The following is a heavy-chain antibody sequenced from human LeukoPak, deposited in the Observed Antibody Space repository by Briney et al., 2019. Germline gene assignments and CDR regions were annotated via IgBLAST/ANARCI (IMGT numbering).Heavy chain of an antibody. Sequence: PGGSLRLSCEASGFTFSSYALSWVRQAPGKGLEWVSSISGSSIYIYYADSVKGRFTISRDNAKNSLYLQMNSLRAEDTAVYYCARDPPYYDSSGYYYDYWGQGTLVTVSS. V-gene: IGHV3-21*01. J-gene: IGHJ4*02. CDR1: GFTFSSYA. CDR3: ARDPPYYDSSGYYYDY. D-gene: IGHD3-22*01. CDR2: ISGSSIYI.